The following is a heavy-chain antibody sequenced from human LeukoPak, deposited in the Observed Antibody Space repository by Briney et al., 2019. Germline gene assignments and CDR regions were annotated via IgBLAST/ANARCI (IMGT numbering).Heavy chain of an antibody. CDR2: IYSSGIT. Sequence: PGGSLRLSCATSGFAVSNNYMSWVRQAPGKGPEWVSIIYSSGITNYVDSVKGRFTISRDNSKNTLYLQMNSLRVEDTAVYYCTRDSTTFRFGYWGQGTLVTVSS. J-gene: IGHJ4*02. CDR3: TRDSTTFRFGY. D-gene: IGHD2-2*03. V-gene: IGHV3-53*01. CDR1: GFAVSNNY.